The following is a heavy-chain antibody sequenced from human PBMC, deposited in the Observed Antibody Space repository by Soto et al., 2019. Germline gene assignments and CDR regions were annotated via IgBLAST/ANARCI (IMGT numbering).Heavy chain of an antibody. D-gene: IGHD2-15*01. CDR1: GYTFTSYY. CDR3: ARALYCSGGSCYSRYYYYMDV. V-gene: IGHV1-46*03. Sequence: GASVKVSCKASGYTFTSYYMHWVRQAPGQGLEWMGIINPSGGSTSYAQKFQGRVTMTRDTSTSTVYMELSSPRSEDTAVYYCARALYCSGGSCYSRYYYYMDVWGKGTTVTVS. J-gene: IGHJ6*03. CDR2: INPSGGST.